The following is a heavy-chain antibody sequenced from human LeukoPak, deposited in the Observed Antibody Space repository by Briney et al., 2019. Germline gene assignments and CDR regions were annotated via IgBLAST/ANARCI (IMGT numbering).Heavy chain of an antibody. J-gene: IGHJ4*02. CDR3: ARDWGSSRLNFDY. CDR1: GFTFSSYS. CDR2: ISSSSSYI. Sequence: GALRLSCAASGFTFSSYSMNWVRQAPGKGLEWVSSISSSSSYIYYADSVKGRFTISRDNAKNSLYLQMNSLRAEDTAVYYCARDWGSSRLNFDYWGQGTLVTVSS. D-gene: IGHD6-6*01. V-gene: IGHV3-21*01.